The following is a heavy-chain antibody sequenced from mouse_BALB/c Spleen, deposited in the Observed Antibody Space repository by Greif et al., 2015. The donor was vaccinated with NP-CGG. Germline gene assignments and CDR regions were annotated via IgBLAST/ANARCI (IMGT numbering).Heavy chain of an antibody. CDR1: GCTFTSYW. CDR2: INPSTGYT. CDR3: AYRYDAWFAY. J-gene: IGHJ3*01. Sequence: VQLQQSGAELAKPGASVKMSCKASGCTFTSYWMHWVKQWPGQGLEWIGYINPSTGYTEYNQKFKDKATLTADKSSSTAYMQLSSLTSEDSAVYYCAYRYDAWFAYWGQGTLVTVSA. V-gene: IGHV1-7*01. D-gene: IGHD2-14*01.